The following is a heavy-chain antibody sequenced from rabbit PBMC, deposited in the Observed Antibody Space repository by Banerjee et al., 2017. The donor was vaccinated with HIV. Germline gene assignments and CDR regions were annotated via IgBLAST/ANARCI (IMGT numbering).Heavy chain of an antibody. J-gene: IGHJ4*01. D-gene: IGHD6-1*01. Sequence: QEQLVESGGGLVQPEGSLTLTCTASGFSFTSNYYMCWVRQAPGKGLEWITCIYAGSSGSTYYASWAKGRFTISKTSSTTVTLQMTSLTAADTATYFCARDTGYAGYGYAINLWGQGTLVTVS. CDR2: IYAGSSGST. V-gene: IGHV1S45*01. CDR3: ARDTGYAGYGYAINL. CDR1: GFSFTSNYY.